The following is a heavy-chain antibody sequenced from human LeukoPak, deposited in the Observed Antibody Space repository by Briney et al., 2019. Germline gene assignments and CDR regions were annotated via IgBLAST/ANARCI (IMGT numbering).Heavy chain of an antibody. CDR3: ASGPSKDIVVVPAAIYNWFDP. Sequence: ASVKVSCKASGGTFSSYAISWVRQAPGQGLEWMGGIIPIFGTANYAQKFQGRVTITTDESTSTAYMELRSLRSEDTAVYYCASGPSKDIVVVPAAIYNWFDPWGQGTLVTVSS. D-gene: IGHD2-2*02. CDR2: IIPIFGTA. J-gene: IGHJ5*02. CDR1: GGTFSSYA. V-gene: IGHV1-69*05.